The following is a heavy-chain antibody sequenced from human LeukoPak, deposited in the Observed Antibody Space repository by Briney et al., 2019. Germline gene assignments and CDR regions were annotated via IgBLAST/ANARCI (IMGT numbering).Heavy chain of an antibody. D-gene: IGHD3-22*01. CDR2: IRYDGSNK. J-gene: IGHJ4*02. CDR1: GFTFSSNS. Sequence: GGSLRLSCTVSGFTFSSNSMSWVRQAPGKGLEWVAFIRYDGSNKYYADSVKGRFTISRDNSKNTLYLQMNSLRAEDAAVYYCVSDSAPDFWGQGTLVTVSS. CDR3: VSDSAPDF. V-gene: IGHV3-30*02.